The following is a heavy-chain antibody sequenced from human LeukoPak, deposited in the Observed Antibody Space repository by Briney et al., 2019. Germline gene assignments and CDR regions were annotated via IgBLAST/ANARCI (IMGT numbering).Heavy chain of an antibody. CDR3: ASGYLDCGGNSH. D-gene: IGHD5-12*01. J-gene: IGHJ4*02. CDR1: GFVFDRYA. Sequence: GGSLRLSCTASGFVFDRYAMHWVRRAPGKGLEWVSGIAWNNGNIAYADSVKGRFTISRDNVKNSLYLQMNSLGAEDTAVYYCASGYLDCGGNSHWGRGTLVTVSS. V-gene: IGHV3-9*01. CDR2: IAWNNGNI.